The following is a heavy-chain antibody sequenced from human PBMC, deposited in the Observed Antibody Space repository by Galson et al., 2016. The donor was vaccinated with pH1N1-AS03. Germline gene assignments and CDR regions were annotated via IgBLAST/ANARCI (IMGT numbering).Heavy chain of an antibody. J-gene: IGHJ3*02. V-gene: IGHV6-1*01. D-gene: IGHD1-1*01. CDR3: ARGRYSAFDI. Sequence: CAISGDSVSSNIDAWNWIRQSPSGGLEWLGRTYWRSKWYNDYAVSVKSRITIHPDTSKNQFSLQLNSVTPEDTAVYYRARGRYSAFDIWGQGTMVTVSS. CDR2: TYWRSKWYN. CDR1: GDSVSSNIDA.